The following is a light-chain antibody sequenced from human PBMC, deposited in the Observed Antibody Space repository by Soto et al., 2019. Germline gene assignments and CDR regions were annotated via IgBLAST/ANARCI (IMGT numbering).Light chain of an antibody. J-gene: IGKJ4*01. CDR1: QSLLHSNGYNY. V-gene: IGKV2-28*01. CDR2: LGS. Sequence: IVMTQSPLSLPVTPGEPASISCRSSQSLLHSNGYNYLDWYLQKPGQSPQLLIYLGSNRASGVTDRFRGSGSGTDFTLKISRVEAEDVGVYYCMQALHTLLTFGGGTKVEIK. CDR3: MQALHTLLT.